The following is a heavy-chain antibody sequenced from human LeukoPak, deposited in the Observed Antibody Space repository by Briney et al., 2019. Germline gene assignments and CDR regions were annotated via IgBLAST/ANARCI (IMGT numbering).Heavy chain of an antibody. J-gene: IGHJ4*02. D-gene: IGHD3-10*01. CDR1: GGSISSYY. CDR2: IYYSGST. CDR3: ARDRVDYGSAFDF. V-gene: IGHV4-59*12. Sequence: SETLSLTCTVSGGSISSYYWSWIRQPPGKGLEWIGYIYYSGSTNYNPSLKSRVTISVDTSKNRFSLKLSSVTAADTAVYYCARDRVDYGSAFDFWGQGTLVTVSS.